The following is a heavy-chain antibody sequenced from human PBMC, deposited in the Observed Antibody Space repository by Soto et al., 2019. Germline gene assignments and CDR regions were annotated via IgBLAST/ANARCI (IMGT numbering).Heavy chain of an antibody. D-gene: IGHD3-3*01. V-gene: IGHV4-59*01. CDR1: GGSISSYY. Sequence: SETLSITCTVSGGSISSYYWSWIRQPPGKGLEWIGYIYYSGSTNYNPSLKSRVTISVDTSKNQFSLKLSSVTAADTAVYYCARDHRPTYYDFWSGSRRDYYYYYYMDVWGKRTKVTVSS. CDR3: ARDHRPTYYDFWSGSRRDYYYYYYMDV. J-gene: IGHJ6*03. CDR2: IYYSGST.